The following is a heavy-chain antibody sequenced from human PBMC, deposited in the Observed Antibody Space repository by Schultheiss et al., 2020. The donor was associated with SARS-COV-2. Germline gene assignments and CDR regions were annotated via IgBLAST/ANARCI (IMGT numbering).Heavy chain of an antibody. J-gene: IGHJ4*02. V-gene: IGHV3-23*01. Sequence: GGSLRLSCAASGFTFSSYAMSWVRQAPGKGLEWVSAISGSGGSTYYADSVKGRFTISRDNSKNTLYLQMNSLRAEDTAVYYCAKVRRDGYNGLNDYWGQGTLVTVSS. CDR1: GFTFSSYA. CDR3: AKVRRDGYNGLNDY. CDR2: ISGSGGST. D-gene: IGHD5-24*01.